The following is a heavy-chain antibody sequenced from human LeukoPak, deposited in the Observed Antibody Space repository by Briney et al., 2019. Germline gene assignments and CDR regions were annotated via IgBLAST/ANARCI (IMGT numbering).Heavy chain of an antibody. D-gene: IGHD3-22*01. CDR1: GYTFTSYG. Sequence: ASVKVSCKASGYTFTSYGISWVRQAPGQGLEWMGWISAYNGNTNYAQKLQGRVTMTTDTSTSTAYMELRSLRSDDTAVYYCARVNYYDSSGFYFGFWGQGTLVTVSS. CDR3: ARVNYYDSSGFYFGF. V-gene: IGHV1-18*01. J-gene: IGHJ4*02. CDR2: ISAYNGNT.